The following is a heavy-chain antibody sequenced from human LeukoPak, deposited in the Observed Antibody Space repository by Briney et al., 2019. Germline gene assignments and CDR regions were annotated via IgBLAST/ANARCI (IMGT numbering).Heavy chain of an antibody. Sequence: PGGSLRLSCAASGFTFSSYSMNWVRQAPGKGLEWVSYISSGSGTIYYADSVKGRFTISRDNAKNSLYLQMNSLRDEDTAVYYCARDLGASSWPVFDYWGQGTLVSVSS. D-gene: IGHD6-13*01. CDR2: ISSGSGTI. V-gene: IGHV3-48*02. CDR1: GFTFSSYS. CDR3: ARDLGASSWPVFDY. J-gene: IGHJ4*02.